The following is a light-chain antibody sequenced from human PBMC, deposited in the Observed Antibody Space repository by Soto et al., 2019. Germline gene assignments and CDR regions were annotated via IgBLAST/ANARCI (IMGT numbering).Light chain of an antibody. Sequence: IQLTQSPSTLSASLGDTVTMTCRASQSISRWLSWYQQKAGKAPKLLIYDASTLQTGVASRFSGSMSGTEFTLTITGLQPDDSATYYCKQYNSYWTFGQGTKVDI. J-gene: IGKJ1*01. CDR1: QSISRW. CDR2: DAS. V-gene: IGKV1-5*01. CDR3: KQYNSYWT.